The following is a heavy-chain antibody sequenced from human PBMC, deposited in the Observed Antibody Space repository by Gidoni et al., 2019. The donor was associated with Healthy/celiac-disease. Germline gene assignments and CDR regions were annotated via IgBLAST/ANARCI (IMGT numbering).Heavy chain of an antibody. CDR2: ISGSGGST. CDR1: GFTFRSYA. D-gene: IGHD5-12*01. Sequence: EVQLLESGGGLVQPGGSLSLSSAASGFTFRSYAMSWVRQAPGKGLEWVAAISGSGGSTYYADSVKGRFTISRDNSKNTLYLQMNSLGAEDTAVYYCAKEDRGYDRAFDIWGQGTMVTVSS. V-gene: IGHV3-23*01. J-gene: IGHJ3*02. CDR3: AKEDRGYDRAFDI.